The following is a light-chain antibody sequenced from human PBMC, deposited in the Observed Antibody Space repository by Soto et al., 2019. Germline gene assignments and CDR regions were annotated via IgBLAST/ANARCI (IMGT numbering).Light chain of an antibody. CDR3: QHYNNWPPYS. V-gene: IGKV3-15*01. CDR1: QDVSTN. J-gene: IGKJ2*03. CDR2: GAS. Sequence: ETVMTQSPDTLSVSPGESATLSCRASQDVSTNLAWFHQKPGQTPRLVLYGASKRATGIPARFSGSGSGRHFNLTISSLQSEDLGVYYCQHYNNWPPYSFGQGTKVEIK.